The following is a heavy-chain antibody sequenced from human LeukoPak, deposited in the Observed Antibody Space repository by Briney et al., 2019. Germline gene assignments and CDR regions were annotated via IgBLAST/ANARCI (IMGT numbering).Heavy chain of an antibody. CDR1: GFTFSWYA. CDR3: AKDLQVSSAYHFDY. J-gene: IGHJ4*02. D-gene: IGHD6-19*01. Sequence: GGSLRLSCAASGFTFSWYAMSWVRQAPGKGLEWVSAISGSAGSPHYADSVRGRFTISRDNSRNTLYLQMNSLRAEDTAVYYCAKDLQVSSAYHFDYWGQGTLSASPQ. CDR2: ISGSAGSP. V-gene: IGHV3-23*01.